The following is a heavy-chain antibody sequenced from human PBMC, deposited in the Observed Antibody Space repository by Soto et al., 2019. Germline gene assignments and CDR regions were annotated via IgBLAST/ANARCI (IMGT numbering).Heavy chain of an antibody. J-gene: IGHJ4*02. V-gene: IGHV3-23*01. CDR2: IIGSGTDT. CDR1: GFTFKTYT. D-gene: IGHD3-22*01. Sequence: EVQLSDSGGGSVQPGASLRLSCAASGFTFKTYTMNWVRQAPGQGPEWVSAIIGSGTDTYYADSVKGRFTISRDNSKNTLYLLMNSLRAEDTAVYYCAKGSSGHYDSFDYWGQGTLVTVSS. CDR3: AKGSSGHYDSFDY.